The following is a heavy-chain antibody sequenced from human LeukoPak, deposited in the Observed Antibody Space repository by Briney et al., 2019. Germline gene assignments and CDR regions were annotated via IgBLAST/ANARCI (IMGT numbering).Heavy chain of an antibody. CDR1: GFTFSKYW. J-gene: IGHJ4*02. Sequence: PGGSLRLSCAGTGFTFSKYWMNWVGQAPGKGLEGVANIKEDGSQIYYADSVKGRFTISRDNPKNSVSLQMNSLRAEDTAVYYCAGSSGWLFDYWGQGTLVAVSS. CDR2: IKEDGSQI. V-gene: IGHV3-7*01. D-gene: IGHD3-22*01. CDR3: AGSSGWLFDY.